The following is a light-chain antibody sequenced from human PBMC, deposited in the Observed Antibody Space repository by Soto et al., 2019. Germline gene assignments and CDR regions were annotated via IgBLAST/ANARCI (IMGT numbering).Light chain of an antibody. CDR2: EDD. V-gene: IGLV6-57*04. Sequence: NFMLTQPRSVSESPGKTVTISCTRDSGSFAGNSVQWYQQRPGSAPTTVIYEDDQRPSGVPNRFSGSIDSSSRSASLTISGLQAEDEADYYCQSYDTSDLVFGEGTKLTVL. CDR3: QSYDTSDLV. CDR1: SGSFAGNS. J-gene: IGLJ2*01.